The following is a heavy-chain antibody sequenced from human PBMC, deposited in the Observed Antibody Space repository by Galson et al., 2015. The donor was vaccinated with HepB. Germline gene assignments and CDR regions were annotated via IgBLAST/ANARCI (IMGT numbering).Heavy chain of an antibody. D-gene: IGHD3-10*01. CDR3: ARGLVRGVMNLN. CDR1: GGSFSGYY. CDR2: INHSGST. J-gene: IGHJ4*02. V-gene: IGHV4-34*01. Sequence: SETLSLTCAVYGGSFSGYYWSWIRQPPGKGLEWIGEINHSGSTNYNPSLKSRVTISVDTSKNQFSLKLSSVTAADTAVYYCARGLVRGVMNLNWGQGTLVTVSS.